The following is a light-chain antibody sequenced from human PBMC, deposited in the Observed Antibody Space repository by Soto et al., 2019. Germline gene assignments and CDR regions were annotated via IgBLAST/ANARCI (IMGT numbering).Light chain of an antibody. J-gene: IGKJ2*01. CDR2: GAS. V-gene: IGKV3-20*01. Sequence: EIVLTQSPGTVSLSPGERATLSCRASQSVSSSYLAWYQQKPGQAPRLLIYGASSRATGIPDRFSGSGSGTDFTLTVSSLEPEDSAVYYCQQYNSWPPGTFGQGSKVDNK. CDR3: QQYNSWPPGT. CDR1: QSVSSSY.